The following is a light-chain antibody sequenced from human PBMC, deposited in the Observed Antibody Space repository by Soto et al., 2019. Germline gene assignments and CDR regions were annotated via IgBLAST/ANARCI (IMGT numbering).Light chain of an antibody. J-gene: IGKJ4*01. V-gene: IGKV3-15*01. CDR2: HAS. CDR3: QLYNKWPLT. Sequence: EIVMTQSPATLSVSPGERATLSCRASQSVSNNLAWYQQKPGQATKLLIYHASTRATGIPARFSGSGSGTELTFTISSLLSEDFAVYYFQLYNKWPLTFGGGTKVEIK. CDR1: QSVSNN.